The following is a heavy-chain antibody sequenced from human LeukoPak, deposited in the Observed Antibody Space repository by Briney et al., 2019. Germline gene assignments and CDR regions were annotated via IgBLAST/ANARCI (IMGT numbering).Heavy chain of an antibody. CDR3: ATRTSRASGSYSRVEGLDY. V-gene: IGHV4-34*01. D-gene: IGHD1-26*01. J-gene: IGHJ4*02. CDR1: GGSFSGYY. CDR2: INHSGST. Sequence: PSETLSLTCAVYGGSFSGYYWSWIRQPPGKGLEWIGEINHSGSTNYNPSLKSRVTISVDTSKNQFSLKLSSVTAADTAVYYCATRTSRASGSYSRVEGLDYWGQGTLVTVSS.